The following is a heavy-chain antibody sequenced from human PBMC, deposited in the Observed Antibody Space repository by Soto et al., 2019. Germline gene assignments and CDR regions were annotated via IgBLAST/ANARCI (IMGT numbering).Heavy chain of an antibody. CDR2: VIPILGMA. Sequence: QVQLVQSGAEVKKPGSSVKFSCTASEGTFNSYTISWVRQAPGQGLEWMGRVIPILGMADFAQKFQGRVMITANKSTSTAYMMLSSLRSDDTAVYYCATNYGSGSTHFDYWGQGTLVTVSS. CDR3: ATNYGSGSTHFDY. J-gene: IGHJ4*02. V-gene: IGHV1-69*02. D-gene: IGHD3-10*01. CDR1: EGTFNSYT.